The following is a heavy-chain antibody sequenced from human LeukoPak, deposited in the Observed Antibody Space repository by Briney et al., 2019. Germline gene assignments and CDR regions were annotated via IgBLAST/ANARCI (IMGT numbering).Heavy chain of an antibody. Sequence: GGSLRLSCAASGFTFSSYGMHWVRQAPGKGLEWVAVISYDGSNKYYADSVKGRFTISRDNSKNTLYLQMNSLRAEDTALYYCARSGAPTPDYWGQGTLVIVSS. CDR2: ISYDGSNK. V-gene: IGHV3-30*19. CDR3: ARSGAPTPDY. J-gene: IGHJ4*02. D-gene: IGHD2-15*01. CDR1: GFTFSSYG.